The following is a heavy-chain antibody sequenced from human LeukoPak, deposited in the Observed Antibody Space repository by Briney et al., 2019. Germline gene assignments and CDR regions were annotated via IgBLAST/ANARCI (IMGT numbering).Heavy chain of an antibody. Sequence: SETLSLTCTVSGGSISSYYWSWIRQPPGKGLEWMGYIYYSGSTNYNPSLKSRVTISVDTSKNQFSLKPSSVTAADTAVYYCAREKYYYGSGSYGLSWFDPWGQGTLVTVSS. CDR3: AREKYYYGSGSYGLSWFDP. CDR1: GGSISSYY. V-gene: IGHV4-59*01. J-gene: IGHJ5*02. CDR2: IYYSGST. D-gene: IGHD3-10*01.